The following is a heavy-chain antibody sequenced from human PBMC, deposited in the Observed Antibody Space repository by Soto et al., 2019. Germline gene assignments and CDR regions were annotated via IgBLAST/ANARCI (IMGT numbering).Heavy chain of an antibody. CDR3: ATESCAGSSGWCRVYYYYYGMDV. D-gene: IGHD6-19*01. J-gene: IGHJ6*02. Sequence: VKVSCKVSGYTLTELSMHWVRQAPGKGLEWMGVFDPEDGETIYAQKFQGRVTMTEDTSTDTAYMELSSLRSEDTAVYYCATESCAGSSGWCRVYYYYYGMDVWGQGTTVTAP. CDR1: GYTLTELS. CDR2: FDPEDGET. V-gene: IGHV1-24*01.